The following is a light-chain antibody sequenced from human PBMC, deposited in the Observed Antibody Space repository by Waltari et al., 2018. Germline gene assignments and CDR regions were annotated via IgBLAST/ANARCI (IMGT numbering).Light chain of an antibody. J-gene: IGLJ2*01. CDR1: KLGDKY. V-gene: IGLV3-1*01. CDR2: EDN. Sequence: SYELTQPPSVSVSPGQTAIITCSGDKLGDKYASWYQQKPGQSPILVMYEDNKRPSGIPERFSASNSGNTATLTISGTQATDEADYYGQAWDSSVVFGGGTKLTVL. CDR3: QAWDSSVV.